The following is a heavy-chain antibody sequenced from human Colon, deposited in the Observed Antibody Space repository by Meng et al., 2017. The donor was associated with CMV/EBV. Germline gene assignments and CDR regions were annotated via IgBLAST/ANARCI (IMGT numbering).Heavy chain of an antibody. Sequence: ASVTVSCRASGYTFTSYDINWVRQATGQGLEWMGWMNPNSGNTGYAQKFQGRVTMTSNTSISTAYMELSSLRSEDTAVYYCARGRYDFWSGYSNWFDPWGQGTLVTVSS. V-gene: IGHV1-8*01. CDR2: MNPNSGNT. CDR3: ARGRYDFWSGYSNWFDP. CDR1: GYTFTSYD. J-gene: IGHJ5*02. D-gene: IGHD3-3*01.